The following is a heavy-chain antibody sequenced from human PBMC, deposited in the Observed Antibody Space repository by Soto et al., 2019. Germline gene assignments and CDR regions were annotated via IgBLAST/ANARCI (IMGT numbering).Heavy chain of an antibody. CDR3: TTDGVSADYGY. J-gene: IGHJ4*02. CDR2: HIPMFIPT. Sequence: QVHLVQSGPEVKRPGSSVKVSCKASGDTFGSNAIHWVLQAPGQGLEGMGGHIPMFIPTNHAQKFKGRLPIYPDRSTGTAYMEMNSLRSEDTAVYYCTTDGVSADYGYWGQGTLVTFSS. V-gene: IGHV1-69*06. D-gene: IGHD3-16*01. CDR1: GDTFGSNA.